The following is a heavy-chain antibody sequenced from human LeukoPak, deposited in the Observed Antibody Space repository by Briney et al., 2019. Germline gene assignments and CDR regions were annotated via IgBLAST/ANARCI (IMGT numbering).Heavy chain of an antibody. D-gene: IGHD3-3*01. CDR2: IFYSGST. V-gene: IGHV4-59*11. CDR3: ARGNNDFWSGYLNWFDP. CDR1: GGSISSHY. J-gene: IGHJ5*02. Sequence: SETLSLTCTVSGGSISSHYWSWIRQPPGKGLEWIGYIFYSGSTNYNPSLESRVTISVDTSKNRFSLKLSSVTAADTAVYYCARGNNDFWSGYLNWFDPSGQGTLVTVSS.